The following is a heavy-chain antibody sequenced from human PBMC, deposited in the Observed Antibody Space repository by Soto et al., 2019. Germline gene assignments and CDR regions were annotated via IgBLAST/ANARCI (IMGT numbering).Heavy chain of an antibody. Sequence: QVQLVESGGGVVQPGGSLRLSCAASGFTFSTSAMHWVRQAPGKGLEWMAFISYGGVNKYYADSVKGRFTISRDISESTLYLQMNSLRTEDTPVYYCAREEFEDGRGHFDYWGQGTLVSVSS. CDR3: AREEFEDGRGHFDY. J-gene: IGHJ4*02. V-gene: IGHV3-30-3*01. CDR2: ISYGGVNK. CDR1: GFTFSTSA. D-gene: IGHD3-22*01.